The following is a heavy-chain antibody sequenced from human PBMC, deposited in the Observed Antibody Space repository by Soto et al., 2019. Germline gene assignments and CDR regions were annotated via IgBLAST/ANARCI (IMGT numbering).Heavy chain of an antibody. CDR2: FDAEDGET. CDR3: ATVIVGAAGHFDY. CDR1: GYTLTGLS. J-gene: IGHJ4*02. V-gene: IGHV1-24*01. Sequence: ASVKASCKVSGYTLTGLSMHWVRQDHEKGLEWMGGFDAEDGETIYAQKFQGRVTMTEDTSTDTAYMELSSLRSEDTAVYYCATVIVGAAGHFDYWGQGTLVTV. D-gene: IGHD1-26*01.